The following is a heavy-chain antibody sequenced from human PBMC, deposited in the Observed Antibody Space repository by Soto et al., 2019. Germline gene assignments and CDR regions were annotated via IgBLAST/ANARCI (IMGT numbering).Heavy chain of an antibody. CDR1: GFTFSSYA. CDR2: ISYDGSNK. D-gene: IGHD3-22*01. CDR3: ARGKGTMIVRPGAFDI. V-gene: IGHV3-30-3*01. J-gene: IGHJ3*02. Sequence: GGSLRLSCAASGFTFSSYAMHWVRQAPGKGLEWVAVISYDGSNKYYADSVKGRFTISRDNSKNTLYLQMNSLRAEDTAVYYCARGKGTMIVRPGAFDIWGQGTMVTVSS.